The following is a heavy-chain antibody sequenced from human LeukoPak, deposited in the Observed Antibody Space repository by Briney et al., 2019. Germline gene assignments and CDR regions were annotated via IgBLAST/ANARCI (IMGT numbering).Heavy chain of an antibody. J-gene: IGHJ4*02. CDR3: AREEYCSGGSCEFDY. V-gene: IGHV3-21*01. CDR2: ISSSSSYI. D-gene: IGHD2-15*01. CDR1: GFTFSSYS. Sequence: GGSLTLSCAASGFTFSSYSMNWVRQAPGKGLEWVSSISSSSSYIYYADSVKGRFTISRDNAKNSLYLQMNSLRAEDTAVYYCAREEYCSGGSCEFDYWGQGTLVTVSS.